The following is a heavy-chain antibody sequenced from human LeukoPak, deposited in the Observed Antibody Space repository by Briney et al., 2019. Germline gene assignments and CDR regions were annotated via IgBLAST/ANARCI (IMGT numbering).Heavy chain of an antibody. J-gene: IGHJ3*02. Sequence: GRSLRLSCAASGFTFDDYAMHWVRQAPGKGLEWVSGISWNSGSIGYADSVKGRFTISRDNAKNSLYLQMNSLRAEDTALYYCAKDSGWSYAFDIWGQGTMVTISS. V-gene: IGHV3-9*01. D-gene: IGHD2-15*01. CDR3: AKDSGWSYAFDI. CDR2: ISWNSGSI. CDR1: GFTFDDYA.